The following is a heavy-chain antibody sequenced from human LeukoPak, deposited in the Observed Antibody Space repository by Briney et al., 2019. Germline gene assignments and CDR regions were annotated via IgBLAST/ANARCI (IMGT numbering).Heavy chain of an antibody. D-gene: IGHD1-1*01. Sequence: GASVKVSCKASGYTFTTYGLSWVRQAPGQGLEWLGWISAYNGDTNYAQKFQGRVTMTTDTSTSTAYMELRSLRSDDTAVYYCAREGGSQGYAYWGQGTLVTVSS. CDR2: ISAYNGDT. J-gene: IGHJ4*02. CDR3: AREGGSQGYAY. V-gene: IGHV1-18*01. CDR1: GYTFTTYG.